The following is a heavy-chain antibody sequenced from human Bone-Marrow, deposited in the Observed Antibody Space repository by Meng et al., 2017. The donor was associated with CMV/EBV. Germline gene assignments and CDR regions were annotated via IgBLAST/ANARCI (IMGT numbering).Heavy chain of an antibody. Sequence: GPLRLSCTVSGGSISSYYWSWIRQPPGKGLEWIGYIYYSGSTNYNPSLKSRVTISVVTSKNQFSLKLSSVTAADTAVYYCERGKNSGSYYPKYYFDYWGQGTLVTVSS. V-gene: IGHV4-59*01. J-gene: IGHJ4*02. CDR3: ERGKNSGSYYPKYYFDY. CDR1: GGSISSYY. CDR2: IYYSGST. D-gene: IGHD3-10*01.